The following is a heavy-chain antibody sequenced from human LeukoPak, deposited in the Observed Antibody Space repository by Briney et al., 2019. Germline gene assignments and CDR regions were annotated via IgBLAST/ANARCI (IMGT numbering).Heavy chain of an antibody. CDR1: GFTFSSYA. D-gene: IGHD3-3*01. CDR2: ISGSGGST. J-gene: IGHJ4*02. CDR3: AKDAVTFWSGYLLGRGLAPDEYYFDY. Sequence: PGGSLRLSCAASGFTFSSYAMSWVRQAPGKGLEWVSAISGSGGSTYYADSVKGRFTISRDNSKNTLYLQMNSLRAEDTAVYHCAKDAVTFWSGYLLGRGLAPDEYYFDYWGQGTLVTVSS. V-gene: IGHV3-23*01.